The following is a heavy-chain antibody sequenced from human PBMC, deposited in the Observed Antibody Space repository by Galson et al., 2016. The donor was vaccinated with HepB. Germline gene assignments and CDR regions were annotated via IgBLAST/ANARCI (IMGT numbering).Heavy chain of an antibody. Sequence: TLSLTCTVSGGSISSGGYYWSWIRQHPGKGLEWIGYIYYSGSTYYNPPLQSRVTISVDTSKNQFSLKLSSVTAADTAVYYCATTRWDGGYGGVFDYWGQGTLVTVSS. CDR3: ATTRWDGGYGGVFDY. CDR1: GGSISSGGYY. CDR2: IYYSGST. D-gene: IGHD4-23*01. J-gene: IGHJ4*02. V-gene: IGHV4-31*03.